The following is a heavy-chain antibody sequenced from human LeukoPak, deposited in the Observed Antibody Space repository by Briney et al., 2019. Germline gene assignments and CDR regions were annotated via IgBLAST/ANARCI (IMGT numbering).Heavy chain of an antibody. CDR1: GYTFTGYY. Sequence: GASVKVSCNASGYTFTGYYMHWVRQAPGQGLEWMGWINPNSGGTNYAQKFQGRVTMTRDTSISTAYMELSRLRSDDTAVYYCARDAAATTVTTYYYYYMDVWGKGTTVTVSS. J-gene: IGHJ6*03. V-gene: IGHV1-2*02. D-gene: IGHD4-17*01. CDR3: ARDAAATTVTTYYYYYMDV. CDR2: INPNSGGT.